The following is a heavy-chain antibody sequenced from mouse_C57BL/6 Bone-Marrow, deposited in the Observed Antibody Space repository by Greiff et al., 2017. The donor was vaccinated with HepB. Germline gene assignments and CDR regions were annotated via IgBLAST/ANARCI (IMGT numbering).Heavy chain of an antibody. D-gene: IGHD2-4*01. CDR3: VRHLYDYDGGFAY. CDR1: GFSFNTYA. CDR2: IRSKSNNYAT. V-gene: IGHV10-1*01. Sequence: EVKLMESGGGLVQPKGSLKLSCAASGFSFNTYAMNWVRQAPGKGLEWVARIRSKSNNYATYYAGSVKARFTISRDDSESMLYLQMNNLKTEDTAMYYCVRHLYDYDGGFAYWGQGTLVTVSA. J-gene: IGHJ3*01.